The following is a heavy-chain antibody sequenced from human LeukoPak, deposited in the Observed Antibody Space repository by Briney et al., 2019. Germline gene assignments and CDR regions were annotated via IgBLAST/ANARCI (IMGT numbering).Heavy chain of an antibody. J-gene: IGHJ4*02. CDR2: IYTSGST. Sequence: SETLSLTCTVSGGSISSYYWSWIRQPAGKGLEWIGRIYTSGSTNYNPSLKSRVTMSVDTSKNQFSLKLSSVTAADTAVYYCSGPYGSGTSIDYWGQGTLVTVSS. V-gene: IGHV4-4*07. CDR3: SGPYGSGTSIDY. D-gene: IGHD3-10*01. CDR1: GGSISSYY.